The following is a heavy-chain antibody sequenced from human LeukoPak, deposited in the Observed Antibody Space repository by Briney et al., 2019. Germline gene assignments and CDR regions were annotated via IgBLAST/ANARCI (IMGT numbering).Heavy chain of an antibody. CDR1: GGSISSYY. D-gene: IGHD3-10*01. CDR3: ARSGLTYYYGSGSYYGDY. CDR2: IYYSGST. V-gene: IGHV4-59*12. J-gene: IGHJ4*02. Sequence: SETLSLTCTVSGGSISSYYWSWIRQPPGKGLEWIGYIYYSGSTSYNPSLKSRVTISVDTSKNQFSLKLSSVTAADTAVYYCARSGLTYYYGSGSYYGDYWGQGTLVTVSS.